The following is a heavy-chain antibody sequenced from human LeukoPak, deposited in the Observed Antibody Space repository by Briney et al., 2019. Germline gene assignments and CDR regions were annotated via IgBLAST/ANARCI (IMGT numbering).Heavy chain of an antibody. J-gene: IGHJ4*02. Sequence: ASVKVSCKASGYTFTTYGISWVRQAPGQGLQWMGWISAYNGNTNYAQKLQDRVTMTTDTSTSTAYMELRSLRSDDTAVYYCARDWPWRFLEWLLSGGHFDYWGQGTLVTVSS. CDR3: ARDWPWRFLEWLLSGGHFDY. CDR1: GYTFTTYG. CDR2: ISAYNGNT. V-gene: IGHV1-18*01. D-gene: IGHD3-3*01.